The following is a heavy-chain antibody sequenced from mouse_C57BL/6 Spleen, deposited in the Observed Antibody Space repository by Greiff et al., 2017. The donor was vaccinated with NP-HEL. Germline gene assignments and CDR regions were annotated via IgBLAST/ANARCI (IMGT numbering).Heavy chain of an antibody. CDR2: INPSNGGT. D-gene: IGHD3-2*02. CDR1: GYTFTSYW. Sequence: VKLQQPGTELVKPGASVKLSCKASGYTFTSYWMHWVKQRPGQGLEWIGNINPSNGGTNYNEKFKSKATLTVDKSSSTAYMQLSSLTSEDSAVYYCARQLRLLYAMDYWGQGTSVTVSS. V-gene: IGHV1-53*01. CDR3: ARQLRLLYAMDY. J-gene: IGHJ4*01.